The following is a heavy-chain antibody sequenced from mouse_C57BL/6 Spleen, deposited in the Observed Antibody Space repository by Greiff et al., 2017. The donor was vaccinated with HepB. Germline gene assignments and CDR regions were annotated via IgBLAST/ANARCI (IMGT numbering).Heavy chain of an antibody. Sequence: EVQLQQSGPELVKPGDSVKISCKASGYSFTGYFMNWVMQSHGKSLEWIGRINPYNGDTFSNQKFKGKATWTVDKSSSTAHMELRSLTSEDSAVYYCARGGDYGSHFDYWGQGTTLTVSS. CDR3: ARGGDYGSHFDY. V-gene: IGHV1-20*01. CDR2: INPYNGDT. J-gene: IGHJ2*01. CDR1: GYSFTGYF. D-gene: IGHD1-1*01.